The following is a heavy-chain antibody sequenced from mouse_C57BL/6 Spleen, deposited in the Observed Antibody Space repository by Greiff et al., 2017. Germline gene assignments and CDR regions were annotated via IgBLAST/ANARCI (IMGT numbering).Heavy chain of an antibody. D-gene: IGHD2-4*01. CDR2: ISSGSSTI. CDR1: GFTFSDYG. V-gene: IGHV5-17*01. CDR3: GRLGDYDVDYCDY. J-gene: IGHJ2*01. Sequence: DVKLQESGGGLVKPGGSLKLSCAASGFTFSDYGMHWVRQAPEQGLEWVAYISSGSSTIYYADTVKGRFTISIDNAKNTLFLQMTSLRAEDTAKYYGGRLGDYDVDYCDYWGQGATLTVSS.